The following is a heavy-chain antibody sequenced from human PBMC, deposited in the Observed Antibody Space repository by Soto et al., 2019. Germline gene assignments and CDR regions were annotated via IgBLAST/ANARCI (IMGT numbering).Heavy chain of an antibody. CDR3: AKRPLNWGRWYFDL. CDR1: GITFSNYA. J-gene: IGHJ2*01. CDR2: ISDSGSFT. V-gene: IGHV3-23*01. D-gene: IGHD7-27*01. Sequence: EVQLLESGGGLVQPGGSLRLSCAASGITFSNYAMTWVRQAPGKGLEWVSVISDSGSFTFYADSVKGRFTICRDNSGGTLYLQMNSQRAEDTAIYYCAKRPLNWGRWYFDLWGRGTLVTVSS.